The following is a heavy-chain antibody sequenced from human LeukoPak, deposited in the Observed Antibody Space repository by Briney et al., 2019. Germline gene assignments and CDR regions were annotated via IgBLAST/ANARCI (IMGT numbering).Heavy chain of an antibody. CDR1: GFTFSSYS. CDR3: ARNERITIFPTRY. Sequence: GGSLRLSCAASGFTFSSYSMIWVRQAPGKGLEWVSSISSSSSYIYYADSVKGRFTISRDNAKNSLYLQMNSLRAEDAAVYYCARNERITIFPTRYWGQGTLVTVSS. CDR2: ISSSSSYI. J-gene: IGHJ4*02. D-gene: IGHD3-9*01. V-gene: IGHV3-21*01.